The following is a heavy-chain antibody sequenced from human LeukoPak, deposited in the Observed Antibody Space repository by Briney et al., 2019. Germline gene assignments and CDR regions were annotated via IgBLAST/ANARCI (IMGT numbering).Heavy chain of an antibody. J-gene: IGHJ5*02. CDR3: ARAIGYCSGGSCYDWFDP. CDR1: GGSFSGYY. V-gene: IGHV4-34*01. D-gene: IGHD2-15*01. Sequence: SETLSLTCAVYGGSFSGYYWSWIRQPPGKGLEWIGEINHSGSTNYNPSLKSRATISVDTSKNQFSLKLSSVTAADTAVYYCARAIGYCSGGSCYDWFDPWGQGTLVTVSS. CDR2: INHSGST.